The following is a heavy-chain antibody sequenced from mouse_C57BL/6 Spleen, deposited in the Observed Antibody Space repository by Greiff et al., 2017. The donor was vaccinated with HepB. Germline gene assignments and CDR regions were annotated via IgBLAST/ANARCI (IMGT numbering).Heavy chain of an antibody. CDR3: ARDPGYGSSNWYFDV. V-gene: IGHV5-16*01. D-gene: IGHD1-1*01. Sequence: EVKLVESEGGLVQPGSSMKLSCTASGFTFSDYYMAWVRQVPEKGLEWVANINYDGSSTYYLDSLKSRFIISRDNAKNILYLQMSSLKSEDTATYYGARDPGYGSSNWYFDVWGTGTTVTVSS. J-gene: IGHJ1*03. CDR1: GFTFSDYY. CDR2: INYDGSST.